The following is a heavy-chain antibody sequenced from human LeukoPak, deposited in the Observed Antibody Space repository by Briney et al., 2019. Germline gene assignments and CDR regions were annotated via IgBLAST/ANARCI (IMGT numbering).Heavy chain of an antibody. J-gene: IGHJ5*02. D-gene: IGHD1-1*01. CDR2: FDPEDGET. CDR1: GYTLTELS. CDR3: ATSAKYNWNDGIDRWFDP. V-gene: IGHV1-24*01. Sequence: ASVKVSCKVSGYTLTELSMHWVRPAPGKGLEWMGGFDPEDGETIYAQKFQGRVTMTEDTSTDTAYMELSSLRSEDTAVYYCATSAKYNWNDGIDRWFDPWGQGTLVTVSS.